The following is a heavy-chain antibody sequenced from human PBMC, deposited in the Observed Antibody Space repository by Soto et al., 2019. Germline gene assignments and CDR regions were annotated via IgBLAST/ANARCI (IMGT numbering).Heavy chain of an antibody. CDR3: AMVDVYVTPSPQDV. CDR2: INTYNCNT. V-gene: IGHV1-18*01. J-gene: IGHJ6*02. D-gene: IGHD3-16*01. Sequence: GASVKVSCKASGYTFTRYGIGWARQAPGQGLEWMGWINTYNCNTNYAQNVQGRVTLTTDTSTSTAYMELRSLRSNDTAIYYCAMVDVYVTPSPQDVWGQGTTVTVSS. CDR1: GYTFTRYG.